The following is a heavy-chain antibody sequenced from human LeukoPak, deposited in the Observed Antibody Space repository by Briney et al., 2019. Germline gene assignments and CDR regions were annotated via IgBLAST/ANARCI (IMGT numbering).Heavy chain of an antibody. J-gene: IGHJ4*02. D-gene: IGHD5-18*01. CDR3: RLKQSTASGDY. Sequence: PSETLSLTCTVSGGSISSSSYYWSWIRQPPGKGLEWIGEINHSGGTNYNPSLKSRVTISVDTSKNQFSLKLSSVTAADTAVSSLRLKQSTASGDYWGQGTLVTVSS. V-gene: IGHV4-39*07. CDR2: INHSGGT. CDR1: GGSISSSSYY.